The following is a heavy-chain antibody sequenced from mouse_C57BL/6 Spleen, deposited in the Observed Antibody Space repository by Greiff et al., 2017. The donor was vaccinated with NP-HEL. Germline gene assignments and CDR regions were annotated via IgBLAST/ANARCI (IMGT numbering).Heavy chain of an antibody. J-gene: IGHJ4*01. CDR3: ARLFYYGNYVDY. V-gene: IGHV5-17*01. CDR1: GFTFSDYG. D-gene: IGHD2-1*01. CDR2: ISSGSSTI. Sequence: EVHLVESGGGLVKPGGSLKLSCAASGFTFSDYGMHWVRQAPEKGLEWVAYISSGSSTIYYADTVKGRFTISRDNAKNTLFLQMTSLRSEDTAMYYCARLFYYGNYVDYWGQGTSVTVSS.